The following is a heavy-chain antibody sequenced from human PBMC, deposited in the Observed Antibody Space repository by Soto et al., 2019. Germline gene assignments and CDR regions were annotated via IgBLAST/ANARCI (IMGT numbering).Heavy chain of an antibody. CDR3: AKDQRLLVAAAGTFSDY. D-gene: IGHD6-13*01. Sequence: EVQLLESGGGLVQPGGSLRLSCAASGITFSSYAMSWVRQAPGKGLEWVSGISGSGGTTYYADPVKGRFTISRDNSKNTLYLQMNSLRAEDTAVYYCAKDQRLLVAAAGTFSDYWGQGTLVTVSS. V-gene: IGHV3-23*01. CDR1: GITFSSYA. J-gene: IGHJ4*02. CDR2: ISGSGGTT.